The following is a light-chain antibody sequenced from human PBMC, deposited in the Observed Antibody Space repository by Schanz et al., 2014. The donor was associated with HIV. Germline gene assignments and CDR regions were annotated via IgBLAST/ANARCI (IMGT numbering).Light chain of an antibody. J-gene: IGKJ1*01. CDR1: QNINNW. CDR2: GAS. CDR3: QQYGVSPPWT. Sequence: DIQMTPSPSSVSASVGARVTITCRASQNINNWLGWYQQKPGKAPKLLIFGASSLQSGVPSRFSGSGSGTDFTLTISGLEPEDCAVYYCQQYGVSPPWTFGQGTRVEIK. V-gene: IGKV1-12*01.